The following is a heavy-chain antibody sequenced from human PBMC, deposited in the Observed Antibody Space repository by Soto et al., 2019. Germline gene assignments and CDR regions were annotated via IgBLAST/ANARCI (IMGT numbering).Heavy chain of an antibody. CDR1: GYTFTSYG. V-gene: IGHV1-18*01. Sequence: QVQLVQSGAEVKKPGASVKVSCKASGYTFTSYGISWVRQAPGQRLEWMGWISAYNGNTNYAQKLQGRATMTTDTSTSTAYMELRSLRSADTAVYYCARTISVAGTGWFDPWGQGTLVTVSS. CDR2: ISAYNGNT. CDR3: ARTISVAGTGWFDP. D-gene: IGHD6-19*01. J-gene: IGHJ5*02.